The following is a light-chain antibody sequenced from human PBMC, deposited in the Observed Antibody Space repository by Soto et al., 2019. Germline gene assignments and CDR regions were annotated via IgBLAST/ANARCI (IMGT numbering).Light chain of an antibody. J-gene: IGKJ5*01. CDR2: DTS. CDR1: QSVSSY. V-gene: IGKV3-11*01. Sequence: EIVLTQSPATLSLSPGERATLSCRASQSVSSYLAWYQQKPGQAPRLLIYDTSIRASGIPAMFSGSGSGTDSTLTITCLSPEDSALYYCQQRSNRPLPFGQGTRLEIK. CDR3: QQRSNRPLP.